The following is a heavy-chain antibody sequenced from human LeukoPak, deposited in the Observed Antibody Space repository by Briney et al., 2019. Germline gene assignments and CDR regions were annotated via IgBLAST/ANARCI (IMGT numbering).Heavy chain of an antibody. D-gene: IGHD6-13*01. Sequence: GGSLRLSCAASGFTVSSNYMSWVRQAPGKGLEWVSVIYSGGSTYYADSVKGRFTISRDNSKNTLYLQMNSLRAGDTAVYYCARDASGARIAGYWGQGTLVTVSS. CDR1: GFTVSSNY. CDR2: IYSGGST. V-gene: IGHV3-66*02. J-gene: IGHJ4*02. CDR3: ARDASGARIAGY.